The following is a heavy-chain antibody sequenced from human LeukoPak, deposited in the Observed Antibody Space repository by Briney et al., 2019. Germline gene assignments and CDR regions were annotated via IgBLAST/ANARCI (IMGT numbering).Heavy chain of an antibody. V-gene: IGHV3-30*18. CDR3: AKGVGSTGSYLDY. Sequence: PGRSLRLSCAASGFTFSSYGMHWVRQAPGKGLEWVAVISYDGSNIHFADSVKGRFTISRDNSKNTLYLQMNSLRPEDTAVYYCAKGVGSTGSYLDYWGQGTLVTVSS. CDR1: GFTFSSYG. D-gene: IGHD1-26*01. J-gene: IGHJ4*02. CDR2: ISYDGSNI.